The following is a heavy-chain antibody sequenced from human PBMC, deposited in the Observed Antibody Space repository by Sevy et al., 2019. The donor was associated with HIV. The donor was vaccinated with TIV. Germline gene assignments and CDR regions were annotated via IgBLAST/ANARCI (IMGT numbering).Heavy chain of an antibody. J-gene: IGHJ4*02. CDR3: ARAIAAAAGF. D-gene: IGHD6-13*01. V-gene: IGHV3-7*01. CDR2: INQDGSTK. Sequence: GGSLRLSCAASGFTLDAYWMHWVRQAPGKGLEWLANINQDGSTKYYAASVKGRFTISRDNAKNLVYLQMNSMGPEDTGLYNCARAIAAAAGFWGQGTLVTVSS. CDR1: GFTLDAYW.